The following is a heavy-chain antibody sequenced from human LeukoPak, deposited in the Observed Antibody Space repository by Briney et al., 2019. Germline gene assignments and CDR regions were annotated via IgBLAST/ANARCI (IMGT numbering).Heavy chain of an antibody. CDR2: ISYDGSNK. V-gene: IGHV3-30*18. CDR1: GFTFSSYG. CDR3: AKKGSGSYYADY. D-gene: IGHD3-10*01. Sequence: PGGSLRLSCAASGFTFSSYGMHWVRQAPGKGLEWVAVISYDGSNKYYADSVKGRFTISRDNSKNTLYLQMNSLRAEDTAVYYCAKKGSGSYYADYWGQGTLVTVSS. J-gene: IGHJ4*02.